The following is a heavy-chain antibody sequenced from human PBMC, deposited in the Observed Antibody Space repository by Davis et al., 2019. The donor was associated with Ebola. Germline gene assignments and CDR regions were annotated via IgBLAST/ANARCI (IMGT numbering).Heavy chain of an antibody. Sequence: GESLKISCAASGFTFSGSAMHWVRQASGKGLEWVGRIRNKANSYATAYAASVKGRFTISRDDSKNTAYLQMNSLKTEDTAVYYCTGTYQGFDYWGQGTLVTVSS. CDR1: GFTFSGSA. CDR2: IRNKANSYAT. D-gene: IGHD1-14*01. J-gene: IGHJ4*02. CDR3: TGTYQGFDY. V-gene: IGHV3-73*01.